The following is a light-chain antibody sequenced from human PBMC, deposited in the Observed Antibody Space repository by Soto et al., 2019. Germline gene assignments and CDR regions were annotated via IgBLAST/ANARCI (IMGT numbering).Light chain of an antibody. V-gene: IGKV1-39*01. J-gene: IGKJ1*01. CDR2: AAS. CDR1: QTISIY. CDR3: QQSYSSPQT. Sequence: DIQLTQSPSSLSASVGDRVTITFGASQTISIYLNWYQQKPGKAPKFLIYAASSLQSGVPSRFSGSGSGTDFTLTISSLQPEDFATYYCQQSYSSPQTFGQGTK.